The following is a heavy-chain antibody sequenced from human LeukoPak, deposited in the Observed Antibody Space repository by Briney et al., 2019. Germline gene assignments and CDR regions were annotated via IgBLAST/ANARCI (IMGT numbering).Heavy chain of an antibody. CDR3: ARDRRSSWTRWFDP. V-gene: IGHV4-39*07. J-gene: IGHJ5*02. Sequence: SETLSLTCTVSGGSINYGGWIRQPPGKGLEWIGSIYYSGTTYYNPSLKSRVTISVDTSKNQFSLKLSSVTAADTAVYYCARDRRSSWTRWFDPWGQGTLVTVSS. CDR2: IYYSGTT. CDR1: GGSINY. D-gene: IGHD6-13*01.